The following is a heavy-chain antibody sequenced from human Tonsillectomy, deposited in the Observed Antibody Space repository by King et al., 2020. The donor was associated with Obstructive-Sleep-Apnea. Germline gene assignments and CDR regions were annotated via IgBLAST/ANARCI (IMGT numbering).Heavy chain of an antibody. J-gene: IGHJ5*02. CDR3: ARDLRAVSGWFDP. CDR1: GGSISSGGYY. CDR2: IYYSGCT. Sequence: VQLQESGPGLVKPSQTLSLTCTVSGGSISSGGYYWSWIRQHPGKGLEWIGYIYYSGCTYYNPSLKSRVTISVDTSKNQFSLKLSSVTAADTAVYYCARDLRAVSGWFDPWGQGTLVTVSS. V-gene: IGHV4-31*03.